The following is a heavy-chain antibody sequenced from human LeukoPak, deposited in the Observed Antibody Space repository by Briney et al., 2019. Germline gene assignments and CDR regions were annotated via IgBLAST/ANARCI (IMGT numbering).Heavy chain of an antibody. CDR1: GFTFSSYA. CDR2: ISGSGGST. V-gene: IGHV3-23*01. CDR3: AKASIWGSYRFAY. Sequence: GGSLRLSCAASGFTFSSYAMSWVRQAPGKGLEWVSAISGSGGSTYYADSVKGRFTISRDNSKNTLYLQMNSLRAEDTTVYYCAKASIWGSYRFAYWGQGTLVTVSS. D-gene: IGHD3-16*02. J-gene: IGHJ4*02.